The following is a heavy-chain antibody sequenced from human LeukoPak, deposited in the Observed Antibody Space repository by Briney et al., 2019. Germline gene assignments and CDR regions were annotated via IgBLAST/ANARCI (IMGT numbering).Heavy chain of an antibody. CDR3: ANLHRAGCSGGSCQPRAFCFDP. J-gene: IGHJ5*02. CDR1: GGTFSSYA. CDR2: IIPIFGTA. Sequence: GASVKVSCKASGGTFSSYAISWVRQAPGQGLEWMGGIIPIFGTANYAQKFQGRVTITADESTSTAYMELSSLRSEDTAVYYCANLHRAGCSGGSCQPRAFCFDPWGQGTLVTVSS. V-gene: IGHV1-69*13. D-gene: IGHD2-15*01.